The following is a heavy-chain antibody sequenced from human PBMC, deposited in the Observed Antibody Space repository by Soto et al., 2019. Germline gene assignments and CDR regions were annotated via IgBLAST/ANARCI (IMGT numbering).Heavy chain of an antibody. CDR3: ANEREHRVDY. CDR2: IKQDGSEN. D-gene: IGHD1-1*01. J-gene: IGHJ4*02. V-gene: IGHV3-7*05. CDR1: GFTFSSYW. Sequence: EVQLVESGGGLVQPGGSLRLSCAASGFTFSSYWMSWFRQAPGKGLEWVANIKQDGSENYYVDSVKGRFTISRDNAKNSLYLQMNSLRAEDTAVYYCANEREHRVDYWGQGTLVTVSS.